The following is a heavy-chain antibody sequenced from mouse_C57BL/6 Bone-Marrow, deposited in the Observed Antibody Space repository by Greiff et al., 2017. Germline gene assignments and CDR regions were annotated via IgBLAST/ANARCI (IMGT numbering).Heavy chain of an antibody. CDR2: IYPGSGNT. CDR1: GYTFTDYY. CDR3: ARGDYGSSYWYCDV. Sequence: QVQLQQSGAELVRPGASVKLSCKASGYTFTDYYINWVKQRPGQGLEWIARIYPGSGNTYYNEKFKGKATLTAEKSSSTAYMQLSSLTSEDSAVYFWARGDYGSSYWYCDVWGTGTTVTVSS. V-gene: IGHV1-76*01. J-gene: IGHJ1*03. D-gene: IGHD1-1*01.